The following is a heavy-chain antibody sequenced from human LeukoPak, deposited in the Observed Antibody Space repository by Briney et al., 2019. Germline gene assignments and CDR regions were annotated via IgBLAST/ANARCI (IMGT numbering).Heavy chain of an antibody. CDR3: AKDFLGFGPLSSWSDS. CDR1: GFTFGTYD. Sequence: PGGSLRLSCAASGFTFGTYDMYWIRQAPGKGLECVASISRTGADTYTYYADSVKGRFTISRDNSMNTLYLQMHSLRAEDTAVYYCAKDFLGFGPLSSWSDSWGQGTLVTVSS. V-gene: IGHV3-23*01. CDR2: ISRTGADT. J-gene: IGHJ5*01. D-gene: IGHD3-10*01.